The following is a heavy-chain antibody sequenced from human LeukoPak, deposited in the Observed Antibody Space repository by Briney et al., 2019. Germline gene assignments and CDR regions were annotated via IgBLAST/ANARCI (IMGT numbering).Heavy chain of an antibody. CDR1: GFTFSSYW. Sequence: GGSLRLSCAASGFTFSSYWMSWVRQAPGKGLEWVANIKQDGSEKYYVDSVKGRFTISRDNAKNSLYLQMNSLRAEDTAVYYCARPHYYDSSGYLYYFDYWGQGTLVTASS. J-gene: IGHJ4*02. V-gene: IGHV3-7*01. D-gene: IGHD3-22*01. CDR2: IKQDGSEK. CDR3: ARPHYYDSSGYLYYFDY.